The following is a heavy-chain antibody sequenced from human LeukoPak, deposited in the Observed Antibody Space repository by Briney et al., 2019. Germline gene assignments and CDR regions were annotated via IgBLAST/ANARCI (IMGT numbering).Heavy chain of an antibody. J-gene: IGHJ4*02. CDR1: GGSFSGYY. Sequence: SETLSLTCAVYGGSFSGYYWSWIRQPPGKGLEWIGEIYHSGSTNYNPSLKSRVTISVDTSKNQFSLKLSSVTAADTAVYYCARGGLRYFDWLPPPIDYWGQGTLVTVSS. CDR3: ARGGLRYFDWLPPPIDY. V-gene: IGHV4-34*01. D-gene: IGHD3-9*01. CDR2: IYHSGST.